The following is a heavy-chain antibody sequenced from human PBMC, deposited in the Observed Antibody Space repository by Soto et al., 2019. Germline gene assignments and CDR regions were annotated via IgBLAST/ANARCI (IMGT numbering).Heavy chain of an antibody. V-gene: IGHV4-34*01. CDR2: INHSGST. Sequence: PSETLSLTCAVYGGSFSGYYWSWIRQPPGKGLEWIGEINHSGSTNYNPSLKSRVTISVDTSKNQFSLKLSSVTAADTAVYYCARDGGYSYGYAYYYYGMDVWGQGTTVTVSS. D-gene: IGHD5-18*01. CDR3: ARDGGYSYGYAYYYYGMDV. J-gene: IGHJ6*02. CDR1: GGSFSGYY.